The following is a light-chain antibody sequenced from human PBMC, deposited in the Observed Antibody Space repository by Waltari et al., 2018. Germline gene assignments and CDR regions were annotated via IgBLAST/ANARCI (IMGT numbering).Light chain of an antibody. Sequence: QSALTPPPPVSGSRGQSLNIFPTGTGSDVGIYKGFHWYPQHPGKAPQLMIYAVSKRPSGVSARFSGSKSGDMASLTISGLQPEDEAEYFCSSYAGSSKGVFGGGTKVTVL. V-gene: IGLV2-23*02. CDR1: GSDVGIYKG. J-gene: IGLJ2*01. CDR3: SSYAGSSKGV. CDR2: AVS.